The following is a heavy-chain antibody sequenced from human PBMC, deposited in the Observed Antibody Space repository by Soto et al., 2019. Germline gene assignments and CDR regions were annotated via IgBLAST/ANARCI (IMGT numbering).Heavy chain of an antibody. Sequence: GESLKISCKGSGYSFTSYWIGWVRQMPGKGLEWMGIIYPGDSDTRYSPSFQGQVTISADKSISTAYLQWSSLKASDTAMYYCARLSCSSTSCYFGWFDPWGQGTLVTVSS. CDR2: IYPGDSDT. CDR1: GYSFTSYW. J-gene: IGHJ5*02. D-gene: IGHD2-2*01. V-gene: IGHV5-51*01. CDR3: ARLSCSSTSCYFGWFDP.